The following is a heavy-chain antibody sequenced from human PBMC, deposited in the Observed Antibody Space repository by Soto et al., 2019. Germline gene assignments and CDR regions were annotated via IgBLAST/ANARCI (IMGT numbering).Heavy chain of an antibody. J-gene: IGHJ6*02. CDR2: ISAYNGNT. V-gene: IGHV1-18*01. D-gene: IGHD3-9*01. Sequence: QVQLVQSGAEVKKPGASVKVSCKASGYTFTSYGISWVRQAPGQGLEWMGWISAYNGNTNYAQKLQGRVTMTTDTSTSTVSVELRSLRSDVTAVYYCAREGDYDILTGYYIIHYYYGMDVWGQGTTVTVSS. CDR1: GYTFTSYG. CDR3: AREGDYDILTGYYIIHYYYGMDV.